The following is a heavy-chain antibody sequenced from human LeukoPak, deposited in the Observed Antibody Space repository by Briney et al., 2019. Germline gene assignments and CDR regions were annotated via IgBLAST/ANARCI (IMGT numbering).Heavy chain of an antibody. J-gene: IGHJ5*02. CDR1: GGSITSTSYY. CDR3: AREGPDVYDFDRSGLRDWFDP. V-gene: IGHV4-39*07. D-gene: IGHD3-22*01. CDR2: IYFSGGT. Sequence: SETLSLTCTVSGGSITSTSYYWGWIRQPPGKGLEWIGSIYFSGGTSYNPSLKSRVTVSLDTSKNQFSLKLTSLTAADTAVYYCAREGPDVYDFDRSGLRDWFDPWGQGTLVTVSS.